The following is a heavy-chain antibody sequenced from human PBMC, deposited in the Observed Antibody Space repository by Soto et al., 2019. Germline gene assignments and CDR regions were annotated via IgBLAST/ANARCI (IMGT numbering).Heavy chain of an antibody. CDR2: TRKVSNTYIT. J-gene: IGHJ6*02. V-gene: IGHV3-72*01. Sequence: GGSLRLSCVASGFIFSDHYMEWVRQAPGKGLEWVGRTRKVSNTYITEHAASVKGRFTISRDDSKNSLYLQMNSLKTEDTAVYFCTRDVGNYHSSGYPLGGMDVWGQGTTVTVSS. CDR1: GFIFSDHY. D-gene: IGHD3-22*01. CDR3: TRDVGNYHSSGYPLGGMDV.